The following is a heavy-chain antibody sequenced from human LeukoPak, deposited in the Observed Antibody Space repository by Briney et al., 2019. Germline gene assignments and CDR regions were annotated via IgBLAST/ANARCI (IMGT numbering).Heavy chain of an antibody. CDR1: GGSISSYY. CDR2: ISYSGST. Sequence: QVQLQESGPGLVKPSETLSLTCTVSGGSISSYYWSWIRQPPGKGLECIGYISYSGSTNYNPSLKSRVTISVDTSKNQFSLKLSSVTAADTAVYYCARVDPDSSSTLEVFDYWGQGTLVTVSP. D-gene: IGHD6-6*01. V-gene: IGHV4-59*01. J-gene: IGHJ4*02. CDR3: ARVDPDSSSTLEVFDY.